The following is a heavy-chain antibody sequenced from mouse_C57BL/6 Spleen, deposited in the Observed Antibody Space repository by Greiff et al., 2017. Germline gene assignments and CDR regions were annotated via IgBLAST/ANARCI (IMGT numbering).Heavy chain of an antibody. J-gene: IGHJ1*03. V-gene: IGHV1-80*01. D-gene: IGHD1-1*01. CDR2: IYPGDGDT. CDR3: ASGRGYGSSSDWYFDV. CDR1: GYAFSSYW. Sequence: VQLQQSGAELVKPGASVKISCKASGYAFSSYWMNWVKQRPGTGLEWIGQIYPGDGDTNYNGKFKGKATLTADKSSSTAYMQLSSLHSGDSAVYFCASGRGYGSSSDWYFDVWGTGTTVTVSS.